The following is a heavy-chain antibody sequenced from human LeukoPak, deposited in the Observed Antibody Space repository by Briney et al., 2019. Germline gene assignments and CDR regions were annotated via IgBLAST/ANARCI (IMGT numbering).Heavy chain of an antibody. Sequence: GASVKVSCTASVYTVTAYYMHWVRQAPRQRLKGRGWINPNSGGTNYAQKFQGRVTMTRDTSISTAYMELSRLRSDDTAVYYCARMALLWFGENWGQGTMVTVSS. CDR3: ARMALLWFGEN. CDR1: VYTVTAYY. V-gene: IGHV1-2*02. J-gene: IGHJ3*01. D-gene: IGHD3-10*01. CDR2: INPNSGGT.